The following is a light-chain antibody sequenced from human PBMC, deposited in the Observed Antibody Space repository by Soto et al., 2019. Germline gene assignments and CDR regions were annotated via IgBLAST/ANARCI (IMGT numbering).Light chain of an antibody. Sequence: QSVLTQPPSVSGAPGQRVTISCTGSNSNIGAGYDVHWYLXXXXTAPKLLVYTNNNRPSGVPDRFSGSKSGTSASLAITGLQAEDEADYYCQSYDSRLSAYVFGTGTKVTVL. J-gene: IGLJ1*01. CDR3: QSYDSRLSAYV. CDR1: NSNIGAGYD. V-gene: IGLV1-40*01. CDR2: TNN.